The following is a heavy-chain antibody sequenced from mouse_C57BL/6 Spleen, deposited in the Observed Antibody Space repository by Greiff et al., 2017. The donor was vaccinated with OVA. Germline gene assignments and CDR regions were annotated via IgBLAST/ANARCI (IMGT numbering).Heavy chain of an antibody. Sequence: VQLQQSGAELVRPGSSVKMSCKTSGYTFTSYGINWVKQRPGQGLEWIGYIYIGSGYTEYNEKFKGKATLTSDTSSSTAYMQLSSLTSEDSAIYFCARLRLYWYFDVWGTGTTVTVSS. CDR1: GYTFTSYG. CDR3: ARLRLYWYFDV. CDR2: IYIGSGYT. D-gene: IGHD1-2*01. J-gene: IGHJ1*03. V-gene: IGHV1-58*01.